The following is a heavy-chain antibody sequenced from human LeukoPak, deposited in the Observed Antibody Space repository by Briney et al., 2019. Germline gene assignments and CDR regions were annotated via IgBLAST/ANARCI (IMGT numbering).Heavy chain of an antibody. Sequence: SETLSLTCAVYGGSFSGYYWSWIRQPPGKGLEWIGEVNHSGSTNYNPSLKSRVTISVDTSKNQFSLKLSSVTAADTAVYYCAIYSSAWYYFDYWGQGTLVTASS. CDR1: GGSFSGYY. V-gene: IGHV4-34*01. CDR3: AIYSSAWYYFDY. D-gene: IGHD6-19*01. J-gene: IGHJ4*02. CDR2: VNHSGST.